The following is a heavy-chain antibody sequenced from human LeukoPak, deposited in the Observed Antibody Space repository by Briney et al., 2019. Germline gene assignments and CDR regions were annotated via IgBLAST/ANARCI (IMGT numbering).Heavy chain of an antibody. CDR1: GFAVSSNY. CDR3: ARDRGGNWVDALEI. J-gene: IGHJ3*02. CDR2: IYSDGST. Sequence: VGSLRLSCAASGFAVSSNYMSWVRKAPGKGLECVSVIYSDGSTYYADSVKGRFTISRDNSKNTLYLQMNSLRADDTAVYYCARDRGGNWVDALEIWGQGTMVTVSS. D-gene: IGHD1-1*01. V-gene: IGHV3-66*01.